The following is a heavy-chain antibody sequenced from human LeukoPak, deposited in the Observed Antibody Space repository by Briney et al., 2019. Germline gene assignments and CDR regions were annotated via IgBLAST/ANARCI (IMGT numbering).Heavy chain of an antibody. CDR1: GFTFSSYS. CDR2: ISSSSSTI. D-gene: IGHD3-10*01. V-gene: IGHV3-48*04. J-gene: IGHJ4*02. CDR3: ARDLSGMVRGVITH. Sequence: PGGSLRLSCAASGFTFSSYSMNWVRQAPGKGLEWVSYISSSSSTIYYADSVKGRFTISRDNAKNSLYLQMNSLRAEDTAVYYCARDLSGMVRGVITHWGQGTLVTVSS.